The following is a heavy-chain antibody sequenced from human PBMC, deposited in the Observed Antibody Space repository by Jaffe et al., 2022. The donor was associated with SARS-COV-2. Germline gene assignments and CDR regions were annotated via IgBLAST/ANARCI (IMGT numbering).Heavy chain of an antibody. CDR3: AADSLSWYNWNDAFDAFDI. CDR1: GFTFTSSA. Sequence: QMQLVQSGPEVKKPGTSVKVSCKASGFTFTSSAVQWVRQARGQRLEWIGWIVVGSGNTNYAQKFQERVTITRDMSTSTAYMELSSLRSEDTAVYYCAADSLSWYNWNDAFDAFDIWGQGTMVTVSS. V-gene: IGHV1-58*01. J-gene: IGHJ3*02. CDR2: IVVGSGNT. D-gene: IGHD1-1*01.